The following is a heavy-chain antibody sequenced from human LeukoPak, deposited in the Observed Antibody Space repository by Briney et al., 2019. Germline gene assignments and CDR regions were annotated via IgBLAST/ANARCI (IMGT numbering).Heavy chain of an antibody. CDR1: GYGFSNYW. D-gene: IGHD2/OR15-2a*01. CDR3: ARRYYHSTEFDP. V-gene: IGHV5-51*01. CDR2: IYPADSST. J-gene: IGHJ5*02. Sequence: GESLKISCKASGYGFSNYWIGWVRQLPGKGLEWVGFIYPADSSTRYSPSFQGQVTISADKSISTAYLQWSSRKASDTAMYYCARRYYHSTEFDPWGQGTLVTVSS.